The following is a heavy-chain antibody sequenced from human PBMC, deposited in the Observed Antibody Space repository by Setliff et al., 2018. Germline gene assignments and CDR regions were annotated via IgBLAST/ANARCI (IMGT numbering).Heavy chain of an antibody. J-gene: IGHJ4*02. CDR2: XXXXXXX. V-gene: IGHV4-59*02. CDR1: GGSVRSHY. D-gene: IGHD3-10*01. CDR3: ARDRTYYGSGTYTRWFDY. Sequence: PSETLSLTCTVSGGSVRSHYWSWIRHSPGXXXXXXXXXXXXXXXXXXXSLKSRXXMSVDTSKNQFSLQLSSVTAADTAVYYCARDRTYYGSGTYTRWFDYWGQGTLVTVSS.